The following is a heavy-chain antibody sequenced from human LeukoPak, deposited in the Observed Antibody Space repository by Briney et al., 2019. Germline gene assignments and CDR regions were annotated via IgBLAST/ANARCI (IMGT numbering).Heavy chain of an antibody. V-gene: IGHV1-8*03. J-gene: IGHJ5*02. CDR2: MNPNSGNT. CDR3: ARIHSMLRGEIYNWLDP. CDR1: GGTFSSYA. D-gene: IGHD3-10*01. Sequence: ASVKVSCKASGGTFSSYAISWVRQAPGQGLEWMGWMNPNSGNTDYAQKFQGRVTITRDTSLNTAYMELSSLGSEDTAVYYCARIHSMLRGEIYNWLDPWGQGTLVTVSS.